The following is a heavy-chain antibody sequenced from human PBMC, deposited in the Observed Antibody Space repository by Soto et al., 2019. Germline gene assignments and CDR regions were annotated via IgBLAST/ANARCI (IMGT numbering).Heavy chain of an antibody. CDR1: GYTFTSYG. CDR3: ARLGDSYYYYYGMDV. CDR2: ISAYNGNT. V-gene: IGHV1-18*01. J-gene: IGHJ6*02. D-gene: IGHD3-16*01. Sequence: GXSVEVSFRASGYTFTSYGISWVRQAPGQGLEWMGWISAYNGNTNYAQKLQGRVTMTTDTSTSTAYMELRSLRSDDTAVYYCARLGDSYYYYYGMDVWGQGTTVTVSS.